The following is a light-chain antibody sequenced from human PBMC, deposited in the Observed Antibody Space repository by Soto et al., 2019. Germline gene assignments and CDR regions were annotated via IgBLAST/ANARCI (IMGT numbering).Light chain of an antibody. Sequence: DIILTQSPATLSLSPGERATLSCRASQSVGTSLAWFQQRPGQAPRLLLSDASTRATGIPARFSGSGSGTDFNLAITGLQPEDVAGYYCQQRTNWPPRDTFGQGTKLELK. J-gene: IGKJ2*01. CDR3: QQRTNWPPRDT. CDR2: DAS. V-gene: IGKV3-11*01. CDR1: QSVGTS.